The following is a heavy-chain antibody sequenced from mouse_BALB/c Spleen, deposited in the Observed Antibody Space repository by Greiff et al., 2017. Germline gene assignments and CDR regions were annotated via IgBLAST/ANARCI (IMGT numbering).Heavy chain of an antibody. D-gene: IGHD2-1*01. CDR3: ARVIGDGNYYFDY. CDR2: ISYDGSN. Sequence: EVKLEESGPGLVKPSQSLSLTCSVTGYSITSGYYWNWIRQFPGNKLEWMGYISYDGSNNYNPSLKNRISITRDTSKNQFFLKLNSVTTEDTATYYCARVIGDGNYYFDYWGQGTTLTVSS. V-gene: IGHV3-6*02. CDR1: GYSITSGYY. J-gene: IGHJ2*01.